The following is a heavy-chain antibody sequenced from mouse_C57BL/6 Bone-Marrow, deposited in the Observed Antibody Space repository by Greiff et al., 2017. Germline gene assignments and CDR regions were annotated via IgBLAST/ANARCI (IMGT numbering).Heavy chain of an antibody. CDR2: INPNNGGT. V-gene: IGHV1-26*01. CDR3: VYYNGSSPPWYFDV. CDR1: GYTFTDYY. D-gene: IGHD1-1*01. Sequence: VQLQQSGPELVKPGASVKISCKASGYTFTDYYMNWVKQSHGKSLEWIGDINPNNGGTSYNQKFKGKATLTVDKSSSTAYMELRSLTSEDSAVYYCVYYNGSSPPWYFDVWGTGTTVTVSS. J-gene: IGHJ1*03.